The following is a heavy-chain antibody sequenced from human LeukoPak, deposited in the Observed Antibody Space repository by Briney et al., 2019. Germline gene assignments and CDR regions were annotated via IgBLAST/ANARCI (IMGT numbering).Heavy chain of an antibody. D-gene: IGHD4-11*01. Sequence: PSQTLSLTCTVSSGSITSGGYYWDWILQHPVKGLEWIGYIYYSGSTFCNPSLKSRVTMSVDTSKNQFSLKLSAVTAADTAVYYCARAPKGMTTVRYYYYYYMDVWGKGTTVTVSS. J-gene: IGHJ6*03. CDR2: IYYSGST. CDR3: ARAPKGMTTVRYYYYYYMDV. CDR1: SGSITSGGYY. V-gene: IGHV4-31*03.